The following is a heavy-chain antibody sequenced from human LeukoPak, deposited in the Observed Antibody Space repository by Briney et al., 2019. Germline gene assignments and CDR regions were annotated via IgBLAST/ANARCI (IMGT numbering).Heavy chain of an antibody. CDR2: IKQDGSEK. CDR3: ARVQWELRGVGSYFEY. Sequence: GGSLRLSCAGSGFSFSRYSMNWVRQAPGKGLEWVANIKQDGSEKYYVDSVKGRFTMSRDNAKNSLYLQMNSLRAEDTAVYYCARVQWELRGVGSYFEYWGQGALVTVSS. CDR1: GFSFSRYS. D-gene: IGHD1-26*01. V-gene: IGHV3-7*01. J-gene: IGHJ4*02.